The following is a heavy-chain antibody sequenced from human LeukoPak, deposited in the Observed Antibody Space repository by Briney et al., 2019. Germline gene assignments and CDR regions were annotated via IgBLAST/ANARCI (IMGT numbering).Heavy chain of an antibody. CDR2: IYPGDSDT. CDR1: GYSFTSYW. CDR3: ARNPEMYYDFWSGYPAGWFDP. D-gene: IGHD3-3*01. J-gene: IGHJ5*02. Sequence: GESLKISCKGSGYSFTSYWIGWVRQMPGKGLEWMGIIYPGDSDTRYSPSFQGQVTISADKSISTAYLQWSSLKASDTAMYYCARNPEMYYDFWSGYPAGWFDPWGQGTLVTVSS. V-gene: IGHV5-51*01.